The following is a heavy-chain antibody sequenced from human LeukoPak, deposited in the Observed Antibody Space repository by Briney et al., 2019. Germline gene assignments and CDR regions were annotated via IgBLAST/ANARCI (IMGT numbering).Heavy chain of an antibody. Sequence: GGSLRLSCAASGFTFSSYAMSWVRQAPGKGLEWVSAISGSGGSTYYADSVKGRFTISRDNSKNTLYLQMNSLRVEDTAVYYCAKGRLALYYFDYWGQGTLVTVSS. V-gene: IGHV3-23*01. D-gene: IGHD3-16*02. CDR1: GFTFSSYA. J-gene: IGHJ4*02. CDR3: AKGRLALYYFDY. CDR2: ISGSGGST.